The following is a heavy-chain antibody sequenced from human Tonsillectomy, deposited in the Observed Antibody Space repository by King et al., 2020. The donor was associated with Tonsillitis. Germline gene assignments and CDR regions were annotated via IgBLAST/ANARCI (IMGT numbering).Heavy chain of an antibody. J-gene: IGHJ5*02. CDR2: INPDSGGT. CDR1: GYIFAGYY. CDR3: ARGGTETVTTPPRRGYNWFDP. Sequence: VQLVQSGAEVKKPGASMKVSCKASGYIFAGYYLHWLRQAPGQGLEWMGWINPDSGGTNYAQKFQGRVTMTRDTSISTAYMELSRLRSDDKAVYYCARGGTETVTTPPRRGYNWFDPWGQGTLVTVSS. D-gene: IGHD4-17*01. V-gene: IGHV1-2*02.